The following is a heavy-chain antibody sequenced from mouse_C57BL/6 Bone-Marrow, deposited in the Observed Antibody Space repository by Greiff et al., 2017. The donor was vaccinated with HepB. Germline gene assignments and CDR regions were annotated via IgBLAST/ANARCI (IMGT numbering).Heavy chain of an antibody. CDR1: GYTFTSYW. J-gene: IGHJ2*01. Sequence: QVQLQQPGAELVRPGSSVKLSCKASGYTFTSYWMDWVKQRPGQGLEWIGNIYPSDSETHYNQKFKDKATLTVDKSSSTAYMQLSSLSSEDSAVYYCAREGIYYDYEYFDYWGQGTTLTVSS. CDR3: AREGIYYDYEYFDY. CDR2: IYPSDSET. V-gene: IGHV1-61*01. D-gene: IGHD2-4*01.